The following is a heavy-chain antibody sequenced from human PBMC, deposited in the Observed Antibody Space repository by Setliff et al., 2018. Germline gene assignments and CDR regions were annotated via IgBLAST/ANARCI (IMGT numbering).Heavy chain of an antibody. CDR2: INPDGTET. CDR3: ARGGHRSGDY. D-gene: IGHD2-15*01. Sequence: GGSLRLSCAVSGFSFSTYYMMWFRQAPGKGLEWVANINPDGTETAYVDSVKGRFTISKDNAKNSLFLQMHSLRVEDTAVYYCARGGHRSGDYWGQGTLVTVSS. V-gene: IGHV3-7*01. J-gene: IGHJ4*02. CDR1: GFSFSTYY.